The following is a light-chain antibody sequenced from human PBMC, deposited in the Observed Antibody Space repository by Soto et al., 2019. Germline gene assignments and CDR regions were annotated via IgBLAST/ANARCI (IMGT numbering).Light chain of an antibody. J-gene: IGKJ1*01. CDR3: QQYGSSPWT. V-gene: IGKV3-20*01. CDR2: RAS. Sequence: EIVLTQSPCTLSLYPGESATLPCRASQSVTSSYIAWYQQKPGQAPRLLIYRASTRATGIPDRFSGSGSGTDFTLIISRLEPEDFAVCHCQQYGSSPWTFGQGTKVDI. CDR1: QSVTSSY.